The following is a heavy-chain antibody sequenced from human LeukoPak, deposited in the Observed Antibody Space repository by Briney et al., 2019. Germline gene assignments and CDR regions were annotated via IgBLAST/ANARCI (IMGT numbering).Heavy chain of an antibody. J-gene: IGHJ6*03. CDR3: ARHKDYYYSYMDV. V-gene: IGHV4-61*02. CDR2: IYTSGST. Sequence: SQTLSLTCTVSGGSISSGSYYWSWIRQPAGKGLEWIGRIYTSGSTNYNPYLKSRVTISVDTSKNQFSLKLSSVTAADTAVYYCARHKDYYYSYMDVWGKGTTVTISS. CDR1: GGSISSGSYY.